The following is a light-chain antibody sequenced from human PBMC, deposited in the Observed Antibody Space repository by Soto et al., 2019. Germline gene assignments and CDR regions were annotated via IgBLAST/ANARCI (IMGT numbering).Light chain of an antibody. J-gene: IGLJ1*01. CDR1: SSNIGAGYD. Sequence: QPVLTQPPSVSGAPGQRVTISCTGSSSNIGAGYDVHWYQQLPGTAPKALIYGDTNRPSGVPDRFSASKSGTSASLAITGLQAEDEADYYCQSYDSSLSGYVFGVGTKVTVL. V-gene: IGLV1-40*01. CDR2: GDT. CDR3: QSYDSSLSGYV.